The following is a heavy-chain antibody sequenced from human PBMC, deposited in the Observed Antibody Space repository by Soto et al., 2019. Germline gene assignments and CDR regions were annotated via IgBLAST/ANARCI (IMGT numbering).Heavy chain of an antibody. J-gene: IGHJ6*02. Sequence: ASVKVSCKASGYTFTSYGIRLGRLAHGQGRDWKRWSSSDVDQTNHAQKFNGRVTMTTETSTRIAYMELGSLGSDDTAVYYCARHVRVNCPSSSCYNYYGMDVWGQGTTVTVSS. CDR3: ARHVRVNCPSSSCYNYYGMDV. D-gene: IGHD2-2*01. V-gene: IGHV1-18*01. CDR2: SSSDVDQT. CDR1: GYTFTSYG.